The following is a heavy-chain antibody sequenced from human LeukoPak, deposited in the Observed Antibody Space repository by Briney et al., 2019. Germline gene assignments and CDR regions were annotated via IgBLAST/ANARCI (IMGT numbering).Heavy chain of an antibody. CDR3: ARGRRQGSKNWFDP. CDR1: GYTFTSYG. Sequence: ASVKVSCKASGYTFTSYGISWVRQAPGQGLEWMGWMNPNSGNTGYAQKFQGRVTMTRNTSISTAYMELSSLRSEDTAVYYCARGRRQGSKNWFDPWGQGTLVTVSS. J-gene: IGHJ5*02. CDR2: MNPNSGNT. V-gene: IGHV1-8*02.